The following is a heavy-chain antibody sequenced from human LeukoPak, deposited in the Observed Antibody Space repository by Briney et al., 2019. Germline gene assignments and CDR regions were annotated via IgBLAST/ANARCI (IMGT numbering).Heavy chain of an antibody. CDR3: ARGTWNFDL. Sequence: GGALRLSCAASGFSFNSYWMSWVRQAPGKGLEWVANIKQDGSEKYYVDSVKGRFTISRDNAKSARYLQMNSLRAEDTALYYCARGTWNFDLWGRGTLLSVSS. CDR2: IKQDGSEK. J-gene: IGHJ2*01. V-gene: IGHV3-7*04. CDR1: GFSFNSYW.